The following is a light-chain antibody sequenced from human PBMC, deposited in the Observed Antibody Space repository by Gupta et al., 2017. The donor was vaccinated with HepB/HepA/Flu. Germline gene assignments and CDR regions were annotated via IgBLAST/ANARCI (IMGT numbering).Light chain of an antibody. V-gene: IGLV3-1*01. Sequence: SYALTQPPSVSVSPGQTASITCSGDQLGDKYACWYQQKPGQSPVLVIYQDSKRPSGIPERFSGSNSGNTATLTISGTQARDEADYYCQAWDSSTAWVFGGGTKLTVL. J-gene: IGLJ2*01. CDR1: QLGDKY. CDR3: QAWDSSTAWV. CDR2: QDS.